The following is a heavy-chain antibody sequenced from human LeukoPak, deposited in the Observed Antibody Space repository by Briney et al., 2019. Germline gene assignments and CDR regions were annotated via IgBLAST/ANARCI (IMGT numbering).Heavy chain of an antibody. V-gene: IGHV3-9*01. CDR2: ISWNSGSI. CDR3: AKAPGGSYRFDY. D-gene: IGHD1-26*01. Sequence: PGRSLRLSCAASGFTFDDYAMHWVRQAPGKGLEWVSGISWNSGSIGYADSVKSRFTISRDNAKNSLYLQMNSLRAEDTALYYCAKAPGGSYRFDYWGQGTLVTVSS. CDR1: GFTFDDYA. J-gene: IGHJ4*02.